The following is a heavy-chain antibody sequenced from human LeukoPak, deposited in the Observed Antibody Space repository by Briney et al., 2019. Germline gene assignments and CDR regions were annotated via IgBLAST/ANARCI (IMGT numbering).Heavy chain of an antibody. Sequence: ASVKVSCKASGYTFTSYGISWVRQAPGQGLEWMGWISAYNGNTNYAQKLQGRVTMTTDTSTSTAYMELRSLRSEDTAVYYCARLGYYDSSGYYRVGAFDIWGQGTMVTVSS. V-gene: IGHV1-18*01. J-gene: IGHJ3*02. D-gene: IGHD3-22*01. CDR2: ISAYNGNT. CDR1: GYTFTSYG. CDR3: ARLGYYDSSGYYRVGAFDI.